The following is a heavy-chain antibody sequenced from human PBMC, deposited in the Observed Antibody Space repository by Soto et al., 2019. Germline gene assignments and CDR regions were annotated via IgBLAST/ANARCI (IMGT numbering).Heavy chain of an antibody. V-gene: IGHV1-18*01. J-gene: IGHJ3*02. Sequence: ASVKVSCKASGYTFTSYGISWVRQAPGQGLELMGWISAYNGNTNYAQKLQGRVTMTTDTSTSTAYMELRSLRSDDTAVYYCAREFNYYDSSGYGYDAFDIWGQGTMVTVSS. D-gene: IGHD3-22*01. CDR3: AREFNYYDSSGYGYDAFDI. CDR2: ISAYNGNT. CDR1: GYTFTSYG.